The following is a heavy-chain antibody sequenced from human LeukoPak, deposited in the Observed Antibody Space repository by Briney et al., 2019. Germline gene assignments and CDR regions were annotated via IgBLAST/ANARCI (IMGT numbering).Heavy chain of an antibody. J-gene: IGHJ4*02. CDR2: ISGSGGST. CDR3: ARPDPPLILEWPAPYFDY. Sequence: PGGSLRLSCAASGFTFSSYAMSWVRQAPGKGLEWVSTISGSGGSTYYADSVKGRFTISRDNSKNTLYLLMNSLRAEDTAVYCCARPDPPLILEWPAPYFDYWGQGTLVTVSS. D-gene: IGHD3-3*01. CDR1: GFTFSSYA. V-gene: IGHV3-23*01.